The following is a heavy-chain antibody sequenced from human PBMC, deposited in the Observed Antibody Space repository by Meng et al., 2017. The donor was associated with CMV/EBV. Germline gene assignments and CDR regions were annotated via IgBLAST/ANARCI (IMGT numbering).Heavy chain of an antibody. Sequence: YGMSWVRQGPGKGLEWVSGINWNGGRTGYADSVKGRFTISRDNAKNSLYLQMNSLRAEDTALYYCARGLASLGYCSSTSCYLYYFDYWGQGTLVTVSS. CDR2: INWNGGRT. V-gene: IGHV3-20*03. D-gene: IGHD2-2*01. CDR1: YG. CDR3: ARGLASLGYCSSTSCYLYYFDY. J-gene: IGHJ4*02.